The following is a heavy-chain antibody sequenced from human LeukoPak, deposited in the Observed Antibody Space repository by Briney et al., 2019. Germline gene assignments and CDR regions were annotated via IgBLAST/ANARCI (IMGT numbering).Heavy chain of an antibody. Sequence: PGMSLRLSCAASGFTFSSYGMEWVRQAPGKGLEWLTVIWYDGSKKYYADSVKGRFTISRDNSNNMVDLQMNSLRVEDTAVYYCVRAVGVSVRGYLDFWGRGTLVTVSS. CDR3: VRAVGVSVRGYLDF. J-gene: IGHJ2*01. V-gene: IGHV3-33*01. CDR2: IWYDGSKK. D-gene: IGHD5/OR15-5a*01. CDR1: GFTFSSYG.